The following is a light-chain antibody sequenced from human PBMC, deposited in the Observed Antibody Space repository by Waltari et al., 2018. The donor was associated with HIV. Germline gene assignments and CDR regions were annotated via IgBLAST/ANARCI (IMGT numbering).Light chain of an antibody. J-gene: IGKJ2*01. CDR2: AAS. CDR3: QQSYSTLGYT. V-gene: IGKV1-39*01. CDR1: QTISSC. Sequence: DIQMTQSPSSLSASVGDRVTITCRASQTISSCLNWYQQKPGKAPQLLIYAASSLQSGVPSRFSGSGSGTDVTLTIGSRQPEDFATYYCQQSYSTLGYTFGQGTKLEIK.